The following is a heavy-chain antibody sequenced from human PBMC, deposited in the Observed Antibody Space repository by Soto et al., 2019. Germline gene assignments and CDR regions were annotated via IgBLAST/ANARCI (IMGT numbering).Heavy chain of an antibody. CDR3: ARDPLDTAMVIADHYYYYGMDV. CDR2: IVVGSGNT. V-gene: IGHV1-58*01. Sequence: SVKVSCKASGFTFTSSAVQWVRQARGQRLEWIGWIVVGSGNTNYAQKFQERVTITRDMSTSTAYMELNSLRAEDTAVYYCARDPLDTAMVIADHYYYYGMDVWGQGTTVTVSS. D-gene: IGHD5-18*01. J-gene: IGHJ6*02. CDR1: GFTFTSSA.